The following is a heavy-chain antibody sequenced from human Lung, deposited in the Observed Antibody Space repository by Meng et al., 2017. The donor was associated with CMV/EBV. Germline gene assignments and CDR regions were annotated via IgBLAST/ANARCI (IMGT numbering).Heavy chain of an antibody. Sequence: SETLSLXCAVSGGAISSSYWWSWVRQPPGKGLEWIGEIYHSGSTNYTPSLKSRVTISVDKSKTQFSLKLSSVTAAGTAVYYCARSPNNRGNYQVGDAFDLWGQGTXVTVSS. CDR2: IYHSGST. V-gene: IGHV4-4*02. J-gene: IGHJ3*01. CDR1: GGAISSSYW. D-gene: IGHD1-7*01. CDR3: ARSPNNRGNYQVGDAFDL.